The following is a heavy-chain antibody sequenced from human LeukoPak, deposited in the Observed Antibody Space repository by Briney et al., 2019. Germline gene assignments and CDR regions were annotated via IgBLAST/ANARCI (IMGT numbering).Heavy chain of an antibody. Sequence: GGSLRLSCAVSGFTVSSNYMTWVRQTPGKGLEWVANIKEDGSDKYYVDSLKGRFTISRDNAKNSLYLQMNSLRAEDTAVYYCAKDRTKRAYWGQGTLVTVSS. CDR1: GFTVSSNY. D-gene: IGHD3-3*01. CDR3: AKDRTKRAY. J-gene: IGHJ4*02. CDR2: IKEDGSDK. V-gene: IGHV3-7*03.